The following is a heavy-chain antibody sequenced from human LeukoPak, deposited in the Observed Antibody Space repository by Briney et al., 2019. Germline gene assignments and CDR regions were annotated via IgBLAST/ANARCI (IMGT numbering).Heavy chain of an antibody. V-gene: IGHV3-30*18. CDR2: ISYDGSNK. CDR1: GFPFSSDC. Sequence: GGSLRLSCAASGFPFSSDCMQWVRQAPGKGLEWVAVISYDGSNKYYADSVKGRFTISRNNSKNTLYLQMNSLRAEDTAVYYCAKDRVRYDGGRYYFDYWGQGTLVTVSS. CDR3: AKDRVRYDGGRYYFDY. D-gene: IGHD3-3*01. J-gene: IGHJ4*02.